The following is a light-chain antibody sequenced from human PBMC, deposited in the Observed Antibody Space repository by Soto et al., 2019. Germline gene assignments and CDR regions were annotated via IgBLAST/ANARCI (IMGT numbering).Light chain of an antibody. Sequence: EIVLTQSPGTLSLSPGERATLSCRVSQSVSSSFLAWYQQKPGQAPRLLIYGASIRATGIPDRFSGSGSGTDFTLTISRVEPEDFAVYYCQQYGSSPWTFGQGTKVEIK. V-gene: IGKV3-20*01. CDR3: QQYGSSPWT. CDR2: GAS. CDR1: QSVSSSF. J-gene: IGKJ1*01.